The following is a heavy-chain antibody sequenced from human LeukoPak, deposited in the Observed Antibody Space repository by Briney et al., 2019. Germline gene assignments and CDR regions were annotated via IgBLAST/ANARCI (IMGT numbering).Heavy chain of an antibody. J-gene: IGHJ4*02. Sequence: GSLRLSCAASGFTVSSNYMSWVRQAPGKGLEWVSVIYSGGSTYYADSVKGRFTISRDNSKNTLYLQMNSLRAEDTAVYYCARDLLTGYYRYFDYWGQGTLVTVSS. D-gene: IGHD3-9*01. CDR1: GFTVSSNY. CDR3: ARDLLTGYYRYFDY. CDR2: IYSGGST. V-gene: IGHV3-53*01.